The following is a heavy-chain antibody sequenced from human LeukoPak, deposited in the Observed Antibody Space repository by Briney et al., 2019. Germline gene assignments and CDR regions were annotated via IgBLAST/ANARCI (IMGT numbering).Heavy chain of an antibody. Sequence: SETLSLTCAVYGGSFSGYYWSWIRQPPGKGLEWIGEINHSGSTNYNPSLKSRVTISVDASKNQFSLKLSSVTAADTAVYYCARVVPAAIDYYYYYYGMDVWGQGTTVTVSS. CDR2: INHSGST. J-gene: IGHJ6*02. V-gene: IGHV4-34*01. D-gene: IGHD2-2*01. CDR3: ARVVPAAIDYYYYYYGMDV. CDR1: GGSFSGYY.